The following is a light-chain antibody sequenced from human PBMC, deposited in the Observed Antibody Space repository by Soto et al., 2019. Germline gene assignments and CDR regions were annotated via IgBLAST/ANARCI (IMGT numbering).Light chain of an antibody. CDR3: SSFTTSNSYV. CDR2: DVS. V-gene: IGLV2-14*03. CDR1: SSDVGAYNY. Sequence: QSALTQPASVSGSPGQSITISCTGTSSDVGAYNYVSWYQQHPGKVPKLMIYDVSDRPSGVSNRFSASKSGNTASLTISGLQAEDEADYYCSSFTTSNSYVFGTRTKLTVL. J-gene: IGLJ1*01.